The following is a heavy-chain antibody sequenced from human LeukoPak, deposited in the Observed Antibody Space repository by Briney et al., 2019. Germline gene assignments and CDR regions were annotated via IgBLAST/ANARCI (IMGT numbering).Heavy chain of an antibody. J-gene: IGHJ4*02. V-gene: IGHV4-39*01. CDR3: ARAVVIPISPDY. Sequence: NASETLSLTCTVSGGSISSYYWGWIRQPPGKGLEWIGSIYYSGSTYYNPSLKSRVTISVDTSKNQFSLKLSSVTAADTAVYYCARAVVIPISPDYWGQGTLVTVSS. CDR2: IYYSGST. D-gene: IGHD3-22*01. CDR1: GGSISSYY.